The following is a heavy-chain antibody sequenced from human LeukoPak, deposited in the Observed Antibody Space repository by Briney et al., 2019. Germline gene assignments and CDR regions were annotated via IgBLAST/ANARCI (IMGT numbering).Heavy chain of an antibody. CDR3: AKAPDIVATTHFAY. V-gene: IGHV3-23*01. J-gene: IGHJ4*02. CDR1: GYTFSSYA. CDR2: ISGSGGST. Sequence: PGGSLRLSCAASGYTFSSYAMSWVRQARGKGLEWVSAISGSGGSTYYADSAKGRFTISRDNSKNTLYLQMNSLRAEDTAVYYCAKAPDIVATTHFAYWGQGTLVTVSS. D-gene: IGHD5-12*01.